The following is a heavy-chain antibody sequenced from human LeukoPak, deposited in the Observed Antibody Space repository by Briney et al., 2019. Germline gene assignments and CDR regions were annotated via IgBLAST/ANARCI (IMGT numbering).Heavy chain of an antibody. J-gene: IGHJ5*02. CDR2: TYYRSTWYN. Sequence: SQTLSLTCAISGGCVSSNSVTWNWIRQSPSRGLEWLGRTYYRSTWYNDYAVSVRGRITVNPDTSKNQFSLHLNSVTPEDTAVYYCARRLTQYDCFDPWGQGILVTVSS. CDR1: GGCVSSNSVT. CDR3: ARRLTQYDCFDP. V-gene: IGHV6-1*01. D-gene: IGHD2-2*01.